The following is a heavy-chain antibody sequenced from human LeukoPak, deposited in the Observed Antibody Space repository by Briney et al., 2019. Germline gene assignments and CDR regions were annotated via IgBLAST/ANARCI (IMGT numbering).Heavy chain of an antibody. CDR3: AKDVKRYCSSTSCPPDY. V-gene: IGHV3-30*02. J-gene: IGHJ4*02. CDR2: IRYDGSNK. CDR1: GFAFSSYG. D-gene: IGHD2-2*01. Sequence: GGSLRLSCAASGFAFSSYGMHWVRQAPGKGLEWVAFIRYDGSNKYYADSVKGRFTISRDNSKNTLYLQMSSLRAEDTAVYYCAKDVKRYCSSTSCPPDYWGQGTLVTVSS.